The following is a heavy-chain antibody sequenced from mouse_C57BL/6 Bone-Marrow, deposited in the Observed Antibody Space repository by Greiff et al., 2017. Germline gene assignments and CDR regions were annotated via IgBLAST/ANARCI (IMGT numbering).Heavy chain of an antibody. Sequence: QVQLQQSGAELVMPGASVKLSCKASGYTFTSYWMHWVKQRPGQGLEWIGEIDPSDSYTNYNQQFKGKSTLTVDKSSSTAYMQLSSLTSEDSAVYYCARGPTVAPYFDYWGQGTTLTVSS. CDR2: IDPSDSYT. CDR1: GYTFTSYW. CDR3: ARGPTVAPYFDY. V-gene: IGHV1-69*01. J-gene: IGHJ2*01. D-gene: IGHD1-1*01.